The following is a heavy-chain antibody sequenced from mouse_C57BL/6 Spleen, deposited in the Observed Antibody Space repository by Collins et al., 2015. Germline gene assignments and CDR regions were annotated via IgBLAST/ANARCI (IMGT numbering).Heavy chain of an antibody. CDR1: GYTFTSYW. J-gene: IGHJ4*01. CDR2: IHPNSGST. CDR3: ARDDYVAMDY. Sequence: QVQLQQPGAELVKPGASAKLSCKASGYTFTSYWMHWVKQRPGQGLEWIGMIHPNSGSTNYNEKFKSKATLTVDKSSSTAYMQLSSLTSEDSAVYYCARDDYVAMDYWGQGTSVTVSS. V-gene: IGHV1-64*01.